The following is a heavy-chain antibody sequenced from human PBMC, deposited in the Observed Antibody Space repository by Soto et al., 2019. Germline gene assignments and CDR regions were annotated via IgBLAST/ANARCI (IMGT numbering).Heavy chain of an antibody. J-gene: IGHJ6*03. CDR3: AKDSIAASYYYYMDV. CDR2: ISGSGGST. D-gene: IGHD6-13*01. Sequence: PGGSLRLSCAASGFTFSSYAMSWVRQAPGKGLEWVSAISGSGGSTNYADSVKGRFTVSRDNSKNTLYLQMNSLRAEDTAVYFCAKDSIAASYYYYMDVWGKGTTVTVSS. V-gene: IGHV3-23*01. CDR1: GFTFSSYA.